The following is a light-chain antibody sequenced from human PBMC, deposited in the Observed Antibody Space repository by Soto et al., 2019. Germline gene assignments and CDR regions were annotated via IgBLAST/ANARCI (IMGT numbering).Light chain of an antibody. V-gene: IGLV2-14*01. CDR1: SSDVGGYKY. CDR2: DVT. CDR3: SSYSSSTISYV. J-gene: IGLJ1*01. Sequence: QSALTQPAYVSGSPGQAITISCAGSSSDVGGYKYVSWYQQLPGNAPKLIIYDVTIRPSGVSDRFSGSKSGNTASLTISGLQAEDEADYYCSSYSSSTISYVFGTGTKVTVL.